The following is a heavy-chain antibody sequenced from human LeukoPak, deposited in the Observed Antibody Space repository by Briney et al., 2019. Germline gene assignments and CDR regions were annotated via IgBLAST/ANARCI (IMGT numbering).Heavy chain of an antibody. Sequence: ASVKVSCKVSGYSLTALSMHWVRQAPGKGLEWMGGFDPEVGKTMYAEKLDGRLTVTDDTSADTAYMQLSSLRLEDTAVYYCATDMVGYCGDVTCYPEAYWGQGTLVTVSS. CDR2: FDPEVGKT. V-gene: IGHV1-24*01. CDR1: GYSLTALS. D-gene: IGHD2-21*01. J-gene: IGHJ4*02. CDR3: ATDMVGYCGDVTCYPEAY.